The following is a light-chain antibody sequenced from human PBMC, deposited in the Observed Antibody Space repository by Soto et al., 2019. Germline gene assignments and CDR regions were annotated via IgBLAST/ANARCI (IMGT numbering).Light chain of an antibody. CDR3: QQSNDLVS. CDR1: QSVSSSY. Sequence: IVLTQSPGTLSLSPGERATLSCRASQSVSSSYSAWYQQKPGQAPRLLFYDASSRATDIPARFSGSGSGTDFSFTISSLQPEDIATYYCQQSNDLVSFGQGTRLEIK. J-gene: IGKJ5*01. CDR2: DAS. V-gene: IGKV3-20*01.